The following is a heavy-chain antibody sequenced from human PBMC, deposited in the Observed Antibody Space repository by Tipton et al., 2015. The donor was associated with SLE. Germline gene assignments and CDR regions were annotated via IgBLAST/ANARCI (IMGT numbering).Heavy chain of an antibody. J-gene: IGHJ4*02. D-gene: IGHD2-8*01. CDR2: MNHKSGNT. CDR1: GYTFNNFD. CDR3: ARGHRDFSNGVFSHYFDY. V-gene: IGHV1-8*01. Sequence: QLVQSGAEGKKPGASVKVSCKTSGYTFNNFDINWVRQATGQGPEWLGWMNHKSGNTGYAQRFQGRVTMTRDSSKSTAYMELNSLKSEDTAVYYCARGHRDFSNGVFSHYFDYWGQGTLFSVP.